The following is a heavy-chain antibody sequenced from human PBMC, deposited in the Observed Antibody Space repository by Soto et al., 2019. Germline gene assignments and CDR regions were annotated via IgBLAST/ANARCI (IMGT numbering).Heavy chain of an antibody. Sequence: GGSLRLSCAASGFTFSSYGMHWVRQAPGKGLEWVAVIWYDGSNKYYADSVKGRFTISRDNSKNTLYLQMNNLRAEDTAVYYCARDAPGWLSDGNNWFDPWGQGTLVTVSS. D-gene: IGHD3-22*01. CDR1: GFTFSSYG. CDR2: IWYDGSNK. J-gene: IGHJ5*02. CDR3: ARDAPGWLSDGNNWFDP. V-gene: IGHV3-33*01.